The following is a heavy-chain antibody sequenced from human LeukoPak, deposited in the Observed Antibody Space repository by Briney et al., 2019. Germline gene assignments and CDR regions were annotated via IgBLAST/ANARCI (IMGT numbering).Heavy chain of an antibody. J-gene: IGHJ4*02. V-gene: IGHV1-18*01. Sequence: ASVKVSCKASGGTFSSYAISWVRQAPGQGLEWMGWISPYNGNTNYAQKLQGRVTLTTDTSTSTAYMELRSLRSDDTAVYYCARLYSSSWYRVDDYWGQGTLVTVSS. CDR3: ARLYSSSWYRVDDY. CDR1: GGTFSSYA. CDR2: ISPYNGNT. D-gene: IGHD6-13*01.